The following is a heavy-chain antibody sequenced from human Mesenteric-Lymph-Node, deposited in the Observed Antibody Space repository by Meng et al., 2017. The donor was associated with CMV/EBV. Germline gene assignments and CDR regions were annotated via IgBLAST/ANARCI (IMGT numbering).Heavy chain of an antibody. V-gene: IGHV4-39*01. Sequence: SETLSLTCTVSGGSISTTSFYWGWIRQSPGKGLEWIGSIFYSGTTYYNPAPKSRVTISVDTSKNQFFLKLNSVTAADTTIYYCARHSLHKPYDFWRDWGQGTLVTVSS. CDR1: GGSISTTSFY. CDR3: ARHSLHKPYDFWRD. D-gene: IGHD3/OR15-3a*01. J-gene: IGHJ4*02. CDR2: IFYSGTT.